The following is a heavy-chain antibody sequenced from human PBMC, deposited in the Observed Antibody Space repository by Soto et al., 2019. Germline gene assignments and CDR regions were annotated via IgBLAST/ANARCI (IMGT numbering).Heavy chain of an antibody. CDR2: IYYSGST. D-gene: IGHD6-13*01. CDR3: ASLYSSSWYDY. CDR1: GGSISSSSYY. J-gene: IGHJ4*02. Sequence: QLQLQESGPGLVKPSETLSLTCTVSGGSISSSSYYWGWIRQPPGKGLEWIGSIYYSGSTYYNPSLKSRVTISVDTSKNQFSLKLSSVPAADTAVYDCASLYSSSWYDYWGQGTLVTVSS. V-gene: IGHV4-39*01.